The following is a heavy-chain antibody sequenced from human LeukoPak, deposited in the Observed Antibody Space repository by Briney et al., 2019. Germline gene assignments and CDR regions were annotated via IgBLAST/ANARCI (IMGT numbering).Heavy chain of an antibody. J-gene: IGHJ5*02. CDR1: GASVSGSPYY. CDR2: IYSSGST. D-gene: IGHD2-15*01. V-gene: IGHV4-39*01. Sequence: SETLSLTCTVSGASVSGSPYYWGWIRQPPGKGLEWIGSIYSSGSTYYNASLQSRVTISIETSKNQISLRLNSVTAADTSIYYCARPRSRISWFDPWGQGTLVTVS. CDR3: ARPRSRISWFDP.